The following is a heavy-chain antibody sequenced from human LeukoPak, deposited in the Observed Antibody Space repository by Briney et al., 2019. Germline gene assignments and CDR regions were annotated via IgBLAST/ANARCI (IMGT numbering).Heavy chain of an antibody. J-gene: IGHJ4*02. V-gene: IGHV4-39*07. CDR3: ATGGVWLQSDY. CDR1: GGSISSSSYY. Sequence: SETLSLTCTVSGGSISSSSYYWGWIRQPPGKGLEWIGSIYYSGSTYYNPSLKSRVTISVDTSKNQFSLKLSSVTAADTAVYYCATGGVWLQSDYWGQGTLVTVSS. D-gene: IGHD5-24*01. CDR2: IYYSGST.